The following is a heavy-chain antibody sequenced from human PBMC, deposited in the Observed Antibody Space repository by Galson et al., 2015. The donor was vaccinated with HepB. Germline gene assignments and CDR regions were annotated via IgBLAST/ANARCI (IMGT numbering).Heavy chain of an antibody. J-gene: IGHJ1*01. Sequence: SVKVSCKASGVTFSRDSISWLRQAPGQGLEWMGGIMPLFGSVNYAQKLQGRVTITADESTSTTYMELSSLRSEDTALYYCARQYDSSGYYAYWGQGTLVTVAP. CDR1: GVTFSRDS. CDR2: IMPLFGSV. CDR3: ARQYDSSGYYAY. V-gene: IGHV1-69*13. D-gene: IGHD3-22*01.